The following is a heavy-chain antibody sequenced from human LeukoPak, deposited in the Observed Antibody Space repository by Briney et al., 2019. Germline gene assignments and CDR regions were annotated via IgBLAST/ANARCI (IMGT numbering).Heavy chain of an antibody. CDR2: MSGSGGST. D-gene: IGHD2-21*02. V-gene: IGHV3-23*01. CDR1: GFTFSSYA. J-gene: IGHJ4*02. CDR3: ARAHYCGSDCYQLDY. Sequence: GGSLRLSCAVSGFTFSSYAMSWVRNAPGKGLEWVSAMSGSGGSTYYADSVKGRFTISRDNSKNTLYLQMNSLRAEDTAVYYCARAHYCGSDCYQLDYWGQGTLVTVSS.